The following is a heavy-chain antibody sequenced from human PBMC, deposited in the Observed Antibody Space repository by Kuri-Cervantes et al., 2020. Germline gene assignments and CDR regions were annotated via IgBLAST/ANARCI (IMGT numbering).Heavy chain of an antibody. D-gene: IGHD1-26*01. J-gene: IGHJ6*02. V-gene: IGHV3-30*18. Sequence: SGYTLTELSMHWVRQAPGKGLEWVAVISYDGSNKYYADSVKGRFTISRDNSKNTLYLQMNSLRAEDTAVYYCAKTIEGATTDGYYGMDVWGQGTTVTVSS. CDR1: GYTLTELS. CDR2: ISYDGSNK. CDR3: AKTIEGATTDGYYGMDV.